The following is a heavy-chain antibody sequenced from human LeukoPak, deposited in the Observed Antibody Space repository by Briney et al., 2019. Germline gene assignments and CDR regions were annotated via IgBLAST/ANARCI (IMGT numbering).Heavy chain of an antibody. D-gene: IGHD6-6*01. J-gene: IGHJ4*02. CDR3: AREISVWESSSFLFDY. Sequence: PSETLSLTCTVSGGSISSGGYYWSWIRQPPGKGLEWIGYIYHSGSTYYNPSLKSRVTISVDRSKNQFSLKLSSVTAADTAVYYCAREISVWESSSFLFDYWGQGTLVTVSS. CDR2: IYHSGST. CDR1: GGSISSGGYY. V-gene: IGHV4-30-2*01.